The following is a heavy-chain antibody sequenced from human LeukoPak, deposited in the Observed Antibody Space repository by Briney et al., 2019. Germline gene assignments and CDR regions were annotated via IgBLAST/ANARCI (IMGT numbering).Heavy chain of an antibody. CDR1: GYSISSGYY. J-gene: IGHJ4*02. D-gene: IGHD4-17*01. V-gene: IGHV4-38-2*02. CDR3: ARNHDYGDLFDY. CDR2: IYHSGST. Sequence: SSETLSLTCTVSGYSISSGYYWGWIRQPPGKGLEWIGSIYHSGSTYYNPSLKSRVTISVDTSKNQFSLKLSSVTAADTAVYYCARNHDYGDLFDYWGQGTLVTVSS.